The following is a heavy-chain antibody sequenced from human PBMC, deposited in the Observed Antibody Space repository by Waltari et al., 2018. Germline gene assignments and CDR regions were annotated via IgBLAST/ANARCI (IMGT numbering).Heavy chain of an antibody. Sequence: GFPFSNAWMNWVRQAPGKGLEWVGRIKSKTDGGTTDYGAPVKGRFTISRDNSKNTLYLQMNSLRAEDTAVYYCARAGAPDGAWKGPAAMGYYFDYWGQGTLVTVSS. CDR3: ARAGAPDGAWKGPAAMGYYFDY. J-gene: IGHJ4*02. V-gene: IGHV3-15*07. CDR1: GFPFSNAW. D-gene: IGHD2-2*01. CDR2: IKSKTDGGTT.